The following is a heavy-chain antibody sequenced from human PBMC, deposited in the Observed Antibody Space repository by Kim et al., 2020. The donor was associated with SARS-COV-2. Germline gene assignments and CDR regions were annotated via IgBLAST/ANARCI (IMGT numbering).Heavy chain of an antibody. D-gene: IGHD1-26*01. V-gene: IGHV3-21*01. J-gene: IGHJ6*02. CDR2: ISSSSSYI. CDR1: GFTFSSYS. Sequence: GGSLRLSCAASGFTFSSYSMNWVRQAPGKGLEWVSSISSSSSYIYYADSVKGRFTISRDNAKNTLYLQMNSLRAEDTAVYYCAIPPGSRYYYYGMDVWGQGTTVTVSS. CDR3: AIPPGSRYYYYGMDV.